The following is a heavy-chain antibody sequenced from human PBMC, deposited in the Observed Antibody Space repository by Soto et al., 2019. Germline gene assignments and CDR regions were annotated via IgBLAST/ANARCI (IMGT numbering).Heavy chain of an antibody. CDR3: AKDPYDFWSGYYTWGYFDY. CDR1: GFTFSSYA. V-gene: IGHV3-23*01. CDR2: ISGSGGST. D-gene: IGHD3-3*01. J-gene: IGHJ4*02. Sequence: GGSLRLSCAASGFTFSSYAMSWVRQAPGKGLEWVSAISGSGGSTYYADSVKGRFTISRDNSKNTLYLQMNSLRAEDTAVYYCAKDPYDFWSGYYTWGYFDYWGQGTLVTVS.